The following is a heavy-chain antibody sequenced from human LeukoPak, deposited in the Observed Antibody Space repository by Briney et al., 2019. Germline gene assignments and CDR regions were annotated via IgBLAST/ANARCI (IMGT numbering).Heavy chain of an antibody. Sequence: SVKVSCKASGYTLTSYAMHWVRQAPGQGLVWMGRIIPILGIANYAQKFQGRVTITADKSTSTAYMELSSLRSEDTAVYYCASLSTKIAAAANYFDYWGQGTLVTVSS. CDR2: IIPILGIA. CDR1: GYTLTSYA. D-gene: IGHD6-13*01. J-gene: IGHJ4*02. CDR3: ASLSTKIAAAANYFDY. V-gene: IGHV1-69*04.